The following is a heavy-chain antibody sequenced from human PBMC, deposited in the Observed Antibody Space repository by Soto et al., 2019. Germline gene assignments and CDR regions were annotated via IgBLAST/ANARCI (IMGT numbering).Heavy chain of an antibody. J-gene: IGHJ5*02. V-gene: IGHV4-39*01. CDR1: GVSITSSGFY. CDR2: IHYSGAT. CDR3: ARHADTGYTNSDNWFDP. D-gene: IGHD6-25*01. Sequence: SETLSLTCTVSGVSITSSGFYWGWLRQPPGKGLEWIGSIHYSGATYYTPSLTSRVTISRDTSNNQFSLRLSSVAAADTALYFCARHADTGYTNSDNWFDPWGQGTRVTVSS.